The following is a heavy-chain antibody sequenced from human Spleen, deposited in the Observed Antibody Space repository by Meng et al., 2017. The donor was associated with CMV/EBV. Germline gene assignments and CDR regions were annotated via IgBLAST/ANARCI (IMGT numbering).Heavy chain of an antibody. CDR3: AREGRSEYLFDY. CDR2: IIPIFGTA. J-gene: IGHJ4*02. D-gene: IGHD2-2*01. V-gene: IGHV1-69*05. Sequence: SVKVSCKASGGTFSSYAISWVRQAPGQGLEWMGGIIPIFGTANYAQKFQGRVTITTDESTSTAYMELSSLRSEDTAVYYCAREGRSEYLFDYWGQGTLVTVSS. CDR1: GGTFSSYA.